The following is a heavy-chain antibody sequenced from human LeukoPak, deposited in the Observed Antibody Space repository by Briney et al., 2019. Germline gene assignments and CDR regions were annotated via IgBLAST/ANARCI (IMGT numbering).Heavy chain of an antibody. CDR2: IYYSGST. Sequence: SQTLSLTCTVSGGSISSYYWSWIRQPPGKGLEWIGYIYYSGSTNYNPSLKSRVTISVDTSKNQFSLKLSSVTAADTAVYYCAAAILEWLSHPDWGQGTLVTVSS. D-gene: IGHD3-3*01. J-gene: IGHJ4*02. V-gene: IGHV4-59*08. CDR3: AAAILEWLSHPD. CDR1: GGSISSYY.